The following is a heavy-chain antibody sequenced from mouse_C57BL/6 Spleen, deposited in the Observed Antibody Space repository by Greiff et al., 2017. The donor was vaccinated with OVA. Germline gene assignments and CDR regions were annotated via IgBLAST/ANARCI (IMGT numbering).Heavy chain of an antibody. CDR1: GYTFTSYW. CDR2: INPSSGYT. D-gene: IGHD2-3*01. J-gene: IGHJ3*01. V-gene: IGHV1-7*01. CDR3: SRSFYDGYYVAAY. Sequence: QVQLKESGAELAKPGASVKLSCKASGYTFTSYWMHWVKQRPGQGLEWIGYINPSSGYTKYTQKFKDKATLTADKSYSTAYLQLSSLTYEDSAVYYCSRSFYDGYYVAAYWGQGTLVTVSA.